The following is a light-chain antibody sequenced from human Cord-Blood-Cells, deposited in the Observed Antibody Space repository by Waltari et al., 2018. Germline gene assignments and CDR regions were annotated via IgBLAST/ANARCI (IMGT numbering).Light chain of an antibody. J-gene: IGKJ1*01. CDR2: GAS. V-gene: IGKV3-15*01. Sequence: EIVMTQSPATLSVSPGDRATLSCRASQSVSSNLAWYQQQPGQAPRLLIYGASTRATGIPARFSGRGSGTEFTLTINSLQSEDFAVYYCQQYNNWPRTFGQGTKVEIK. CDR3: QQYNNWPRT. CDR1: QSVSSN.